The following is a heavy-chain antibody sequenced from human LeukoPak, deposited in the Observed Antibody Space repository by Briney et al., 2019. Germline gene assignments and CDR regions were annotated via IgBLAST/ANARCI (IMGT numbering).Heavy chain of an antibody. Sequence: GGSLRLSCAASGFTFSSYAMSWVRQAPGKGLEYVSGIASNGGTKDYANSVKGRFTISRDNSKNTVYLQMGSLRAEDMAVYYCAREYCTTNNCYNWGLGYWGQGTLVTVSS. J-gene: IGHJ4*02. CDR2: IASNGGTK. D-gene: IGHD2-2*02. V-gene: IGHV3-64*01. CDR3: AREYCTTNNCYNWGLGY. CDR1: GFTFSSYA.